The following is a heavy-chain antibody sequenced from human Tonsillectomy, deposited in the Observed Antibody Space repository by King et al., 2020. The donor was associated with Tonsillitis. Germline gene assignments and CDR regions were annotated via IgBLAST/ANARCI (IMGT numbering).Heavy chain of an antibody. CDR2: ISYNGKFQ. Sequence: VQLVESGGGVVQPGRSLRLSCAASGFAFRNHAMHWVRQAPGKGLEWVSVISYNGKFQFYANSVRGRFIITRDNSKNTLSLQMDSLTPEDAAVYYCARDREASTASPLFSYSGMDVWGQGTTVTVSS. V-gene: IGHV3-30*04. CDR3: ARDREASTASPLFSYSGMDV. CDR1: GFAFRNHA. J-gene: IGHJ6*02. D-gene: IGHD3-10*01.